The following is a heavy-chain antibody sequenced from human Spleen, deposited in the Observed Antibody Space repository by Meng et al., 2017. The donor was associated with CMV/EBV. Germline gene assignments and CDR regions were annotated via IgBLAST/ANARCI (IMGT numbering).Heavy chain of an antibody. CDR2: IYTSGST. Sequence: GPLEGPGPGLVKPSETLSLPCTVSGGSISSYYWSWIRQPAGKGLEWIGRIYTSGSTNYNPSLKSRVTMSVDTSKNQFSLKLSSVTAADTAVYYCARDLPYENYYGSGSYPDYWGQGTLVTVSS. D-gene: IGHD3-10*01. CDR3: ARDLPYENYYGSGSYPDY. J-gene: IGHJ4*02. CDR1: GGSISSYY. V-gene: IGHV4-4*07.